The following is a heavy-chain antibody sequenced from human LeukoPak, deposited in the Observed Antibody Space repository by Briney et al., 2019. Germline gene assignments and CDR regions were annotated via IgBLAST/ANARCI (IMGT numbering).Heavy chain of an antibody. CDR1: GYTFTGYY. CDR3: ARVESSTAFDYLDY. CDR2: ISPNSGST. V-gene: IGHV1-2*02. Sequence: ATSVKVSCKASGYTFTGYYLHWVPQAPGQGLKWLGWISPNSGSTNYAQTFQGRVTMTKDTSITTAYMELSRLRSDYTAVYYCARVESSTAFDYLDYWGQGTLVTVSS. J-gene: IGHJ4*02. D-gene: IGHD2-15*01.